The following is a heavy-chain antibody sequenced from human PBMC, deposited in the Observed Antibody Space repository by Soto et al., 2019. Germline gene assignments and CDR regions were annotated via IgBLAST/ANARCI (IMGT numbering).Heavy chain of an antibody. Sequence: PSETLSLTCTVSGGSIISYYWSWIRQPPGKGLEWIGYIYYSGSTNYNPSLKSRVTISVDTSKNQFSLKLSSVTAADTAVYYCARVSVGYSGYEPFDYWGQGTLVTVSS. D-gene: IGHD5-12*01. CDR3: ARVSVGYSGYEPFDY. V-gene: IGHV4-59*01. J-gene: IGHJ4*02. CDR1: GGSIISYY. CDR2: IYYSGST.